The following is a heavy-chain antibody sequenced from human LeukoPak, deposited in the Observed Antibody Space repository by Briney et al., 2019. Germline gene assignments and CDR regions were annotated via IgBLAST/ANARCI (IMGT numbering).Heavy chain of an antibody. Sequence: ASVKVSCKASGGTFSSYAISWVRQAPGQGLEWMGGIIPIFGTANYAQKFQGRVTITADESTSTAYMELSSLRSEDTAVYYCARDTLDGYNSHYFDYWGQGTLVTVSS. CDR2: IIPIFGTA. CDR3: ARDTLDGYNSHYFDY. V-gene: IGHV1-69*13. CDR1: GGTFSSYA. J-gene: IGHJ4*02. D-gene: IGHD5-24*01.